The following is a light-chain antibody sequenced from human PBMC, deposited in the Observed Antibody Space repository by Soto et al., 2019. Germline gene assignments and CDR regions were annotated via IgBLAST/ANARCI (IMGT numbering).Light chain of an antibody. CDR2: AAS. CDR3: LQDYNYPPT. V-gene: IGKV1-39*01. Sequence: DIQMTPSPSSLSASVVDRVTITCRASQSISRYLNWYQQKPGKAPKLLIYAASSLLGGVPSRFSGSGSGTDFTLTISSLQPEDFATYYCLQDYNYPPTFGQGTKVDIK. J-gene: IGKJ1*01. CDR1: QSISRY.